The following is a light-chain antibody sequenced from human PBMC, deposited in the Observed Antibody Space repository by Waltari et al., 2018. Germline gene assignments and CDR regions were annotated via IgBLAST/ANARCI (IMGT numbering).Light chain of an antibody. J-gene: IGLJ3*02. Sequence: QSALTQPPSASGSPGHSITISSTGRSTDVKGYDPVFWYQQHPGKAPKLLIYEVTKRPSGVPDRFSGSKSDNTASLAVSGLQAEDEADYYCSSYAGGSSLMFGGGTKLTVL. CDR3: SSYAGGSSLM. V-gene: IGLV2-8*01. CDR2: EVT. CDR1: STDVKGYDP.